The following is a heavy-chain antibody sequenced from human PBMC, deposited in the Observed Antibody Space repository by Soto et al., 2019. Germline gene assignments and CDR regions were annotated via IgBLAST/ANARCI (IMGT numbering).Heavy chain of an antibody. CDR3: ARVPTGKYGVWKY. D-gene: IGHD2-8*01. V-gene: IGHV3-74*01. CDR2: INSGGSNI. J-gene: IGHJ4*02. CDR1: GFTFSSYS. Sequence: LRLSCAAPGFTFSSYSMHCVRHAPGKGLEWVSRINSGGSNIAYADSVKGRFTISRDNAKNTLYLQINSLRGDDTAVYYCARVPTGKYGVWKYWGQGTLVTVSS.